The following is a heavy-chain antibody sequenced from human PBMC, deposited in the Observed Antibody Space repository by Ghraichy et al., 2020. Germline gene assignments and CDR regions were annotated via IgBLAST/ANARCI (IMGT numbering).Heavy chain of an antibody. CDR1: GGSISSYY. Sequence: ETLSFTCTVSGGSISSYYWNWVRQPPGKGLEWIGSVHYSGSTNYNPSLKSRVTISLDKSKNQFSLKLSSVTAADTAVYYCAILRRNVFDTWGQGTLVTVSS. CDR3: AILRRNVFDT. CDR2: VHYSGST. J-gene: IGHJ5*02. D-gene: IGHD2-15*01. V-gene: IGHV4-59*01.